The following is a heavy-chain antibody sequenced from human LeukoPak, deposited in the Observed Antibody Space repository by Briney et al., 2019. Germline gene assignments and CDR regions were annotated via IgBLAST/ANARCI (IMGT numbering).Heavy chain of an antibody. J-gene: IGHJ4*02. CDR1: GFTFSNYG. CDR2: VGGNGGSS. V-gene: IGHV3-23*01. Sequence: PGGSLRLSCAASGFTFSNYGMSWVRQAPGKGLEWVSAVGGNGGSSFYADSVKGRFTISRDNSKNTLFLQVDSLRAEDSAIYYCARRKVGGTGDYWGQGTQVTVSS. D-gene: IGHD1-26*01. CDR3: ARRKVGGTGDY.